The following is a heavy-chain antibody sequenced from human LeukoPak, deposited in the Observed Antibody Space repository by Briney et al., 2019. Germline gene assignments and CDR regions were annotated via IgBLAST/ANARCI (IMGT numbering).Heavy chain of an antibody. V-gene: IGHV4-59*08. Sequence: PSETLFLTCTVSGGSISSYYWSWIRQPPGKGLEWIGYIYYSGSTNYNPSLKSRVTISVDTSKNQFSLKLSSVTAADTAVYYCARLIARGSSIAAIDYWGQGTLVTVSS. CDR3: ARLIARGSSIAAIDY. J-gene: IGHJ4*02. D-gene: IGHD6-6*01. CDR1: GGSISSYY. CDR2: IYYSGST.